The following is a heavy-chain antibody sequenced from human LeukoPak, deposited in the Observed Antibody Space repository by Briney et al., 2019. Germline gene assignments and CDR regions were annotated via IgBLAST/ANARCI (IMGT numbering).Heavy chain of an antibody. Sequence: ASVKVSCKVSGSTLSELSMHWVRQAPGKGLEWMGGFDAEDGETLYAQKFQGRVTMTEDTSTDTAYIELSSLRSEDTAVYYCATDAYSSLYFDYWGQGTLVTVSS. J-gene: IGHJ4*02. CDR1: GSTLSELS. CDR2: FDAEDGET. CDR3: ATDAYSSLYFDY. V-gene: IGHV1-24*01. D-gene: IGHD6-6*01.